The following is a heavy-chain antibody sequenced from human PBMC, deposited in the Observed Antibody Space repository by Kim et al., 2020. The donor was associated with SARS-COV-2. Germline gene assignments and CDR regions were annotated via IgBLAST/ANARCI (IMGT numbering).Heavy chain of an antibody. CDR1: GYTFTSYG. CDR2: ISAYNGNT. J-gene: IGHJ6*02. V-gene: IGHV1-18*01. CDR3: ARSESVTRGYSGYASYYYYGMDV. D-gene: IGHD5-12*01. Sequence: ASVKVSCKASGYTFTSYGISWVRQAPGQGLEWMGWISAYNGNTNYAQKLQGRVTMTTDTSTSTAYMELRSLRSDDTAVYYCARSESVTRGYSGYASYYYYGMDVWGQGTTVTVSS.